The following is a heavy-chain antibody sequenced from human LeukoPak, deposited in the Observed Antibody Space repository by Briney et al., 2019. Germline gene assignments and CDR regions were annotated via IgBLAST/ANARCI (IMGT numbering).Heavy chain of an antibody. J-gene: IGHJ5*02. D-gene: IGHD6-19*01. CDR3: ARDSSGLNWFDP. V-gene: IGHV4-59*01. Sequence: SETLSLTCTVSGGSISTYYWSWIRQPPGKGLEWIGYISYSGSTNYTPSLKSRVTISVDTSKNQFSLKLSSVTAADTAVYYCARDSSGLNWFDPWGQGTLVPVSS. CDR1: GGSISTYY. CDR2: ISYSGST.